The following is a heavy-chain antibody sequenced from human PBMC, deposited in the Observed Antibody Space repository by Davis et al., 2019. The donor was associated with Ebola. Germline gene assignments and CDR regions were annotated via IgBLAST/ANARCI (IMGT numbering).Heavy chain of an antibody. CDR3: ARRGYSSLGY. V-gene: IGHV4-31*03. D-gene: IGHD6-13*01. CDR1: GGAISSGGYY. Sequence: SETLSLTCTVSGGAISSGGYYWSWIRQHPGKGLEWIGYIHYSGSTYYNPSLKSRLTISVDTSKNQFSLKLSSVTAADTAVYYCARRGYSSLGYWGQGTLVTVSS. J-gene: IGHJ4*02. CDR2: IHYSGST.